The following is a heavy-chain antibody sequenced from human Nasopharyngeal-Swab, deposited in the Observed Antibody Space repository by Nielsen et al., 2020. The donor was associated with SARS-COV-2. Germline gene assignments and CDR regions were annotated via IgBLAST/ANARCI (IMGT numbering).Heavy chain of an antibody. J-gene: IGHJ6*03. CDR3: ARGGGLDIVVVPADYCYYMDV. CDR2: IKQDGSEK. D-gene: IGHD2-2*01. V-gene: IGHV3-7*01. CDR1: GFTFSSYW. Sequence: GGSLRLSCAASGFTFSSYWMSWVRQAPGKGLEWVANIKQDGSEKYYVDSVKGRFTISRDNAKNSLYLQMNSLRAEDTAVYYCARGGGLDIVVVPADYCYYMDVWGKGTTVTVSS.